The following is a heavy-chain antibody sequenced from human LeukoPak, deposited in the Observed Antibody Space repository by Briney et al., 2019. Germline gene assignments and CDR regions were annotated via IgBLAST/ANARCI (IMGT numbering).Heavy chain of an antibody. Sequence: SGPTLVNPTQTLTLTCTFSGFSLITSGVGVGWIRQPPGKALEWLAVIYWNDDKLYSPSLKTRLTITKDTSKNPVVLTMTNMDPVDTVTYHCARRYNWNYDYWGQGTLVTVSS. CDR3: ARRYNWNYDY. D-gene: IGHD1-7*01. CDR2: IYWNDDK. CDR1: GFSLITSGVG. V-gene: IGHV2-5*01. J-gene: IGHJ4*02.